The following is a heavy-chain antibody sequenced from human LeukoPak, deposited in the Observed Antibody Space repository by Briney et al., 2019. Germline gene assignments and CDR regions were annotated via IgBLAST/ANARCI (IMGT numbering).Heavy chain of an antibody. CDR3: ARDYYGTTGYLAY. V-gene: IGHV3-66*01. CDR2: IFRSGST. Sequence: PGGSLRLSCAVPGFTVSSSYMSWVRQAPGKGLEWVSVIFRSGSTYYADSVKGRFTISRDNSKNTVYLQMNSLRAEDTAVYYCARDYYGTTGYLAYWGQGTLVTVSP. CDR1: GFTVSSSY. D-gene: IGHD3-22*01. J-gene: IGHJ4*02.